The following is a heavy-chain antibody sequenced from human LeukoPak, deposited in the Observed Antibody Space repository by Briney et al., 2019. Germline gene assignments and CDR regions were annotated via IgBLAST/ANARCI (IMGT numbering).Heavy chain of an antibody. CDR2: VDHTGST. Sequence: SETLSLTCTVSDDSITMYYWTWIRQPPGKGLEWIGYVDHTGSTKFNPSLNGRVTISVDTSKNQFSLKLSSVTAADTAVYYCARVAGYSYEVDYWGQGTLVTVSS. CDR3: ARVAGYSYEVDY. V-gene: IGHV4-59*08. D-gene: IGHD5-18*01. CDR1: DDSITMYY. J-gene: IGHJ4*02.